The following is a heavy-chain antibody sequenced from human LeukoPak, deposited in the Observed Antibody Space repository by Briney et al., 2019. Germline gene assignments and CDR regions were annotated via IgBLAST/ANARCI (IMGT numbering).Heavy chain of an antibody. CDR2: INHSGST. CDR3: ARAAVGSSGWPFDY. CDR1: GGSFSGYY. V-gene: IGHV4-34*01. D-gene: IGHD6-19*01. Sequence: PSETLPLTCAVYGGSFSGYYWSWIRQPPGKGLEWIGEINHSGSTNYNPSLKSRVTISVDTSKNQFSLKLSSVTAADTAVYYCARAAVGSSGWPFDYWGQGTLVTVSS. J-gene: IGHJ4*02.